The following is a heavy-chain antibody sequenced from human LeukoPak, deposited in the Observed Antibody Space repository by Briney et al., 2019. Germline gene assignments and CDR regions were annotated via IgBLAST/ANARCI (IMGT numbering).Heavy chain of an antibody. CDR3: AKDIEPDWGSGGLDY. Sequence: PGGSLRLSCAASGFTFDDYAMHWVRQAPGKGLEWVSGISWNSGSIGYADSVKGRFTISRDNAKNSLYLQMNSLRAEDMALYYCAKDIEPDWGSGGLDYWGQGTLVTVSS. V-gene: IGHV3-9*03. CDR1: GFTFDDYA. J-gene: IGHJ4*02. D-gene: IGHD7-27*01. CDR2: ISWNSGSI.